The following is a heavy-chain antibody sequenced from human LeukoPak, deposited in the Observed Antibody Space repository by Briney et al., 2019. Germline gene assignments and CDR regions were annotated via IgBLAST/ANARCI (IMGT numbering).Heavy chain of an antibody. V-gene: IGHV3-11*01. D-gene: IGHD2-15*01. CDR2: ISSSGSTI. CDR1: EFTFSDYY. J-gene: IGHJ4*02. CDR3: ARADRYCSGGSCYWGEGYYFDY. Sequence: KPGGSLRLSCAASEFTFSDYYMSWIRQAPGKGLEWVSYISSSGSTIYYADSVKGRFTISRDNAKNSLYLQMNSLRAEDTAVYYCARADRYCSGGSCYWGEGYYFDYWGQGTLVTVSS.